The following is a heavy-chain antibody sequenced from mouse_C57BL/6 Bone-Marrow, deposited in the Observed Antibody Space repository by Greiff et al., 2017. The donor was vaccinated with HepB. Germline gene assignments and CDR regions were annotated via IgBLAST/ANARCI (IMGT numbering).Heavy chain of an antibody. CDR3: AYYGGGYFDV. J-gene: IGHJ1*03. V-gene: IGHV1-82*01. D-gene: IGHD1-1*01. CDR2: IYPGDGDT. CDR1: GYAFSSSW. Sequence: VKLQQSGPELVKPGASVKISCKASGYAFSSSWMNWVKQRPGKGLEWIGRIYPGDGDTNYNGKFKGKATLTADKSSSTAYMQLSSLTSEDSAVYFCAYYGGGYFDVWGTGTTVTVSS.